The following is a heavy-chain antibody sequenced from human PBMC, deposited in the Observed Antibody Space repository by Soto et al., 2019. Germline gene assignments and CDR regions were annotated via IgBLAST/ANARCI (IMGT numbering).Heavy chain of an antibody. CDR1: GGSISSYD. J-gene: IGHJ4*02. CDR2: IYYSGST. V-gene: IGHV4-59*08. CDR3: AWRWRRTYDY. Sequence: SETLSLSSTVSGGSISSYDWSWIRQPPGKGLEWIGYIYYSGSTNYNPSLKSRVTISVDTSKNQFSLKLSSVTAADAAVYYCAWRWRRTYDYWGQVTLVTVSS. D-gene: IGHD6-13*01.